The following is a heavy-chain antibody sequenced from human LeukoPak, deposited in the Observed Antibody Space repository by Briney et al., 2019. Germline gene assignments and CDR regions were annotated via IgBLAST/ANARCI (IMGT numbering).Heavy chain of an antibody. D-gene: IGHD6-13*01. Sequence: SETLSLTCAVYGGSFSGYYWSWIRQPPGKGLEWIGYIYYSGSTNYNPSLKSRVTISVDTSKNQFSLKLSSVTAADTAVYYCAKGYSSPAPYYYYYMDVWGKGTTVTVSS. CDR3: AKGYSSPAPYYYYYMDV. J-gene: IGHJ6*03. CDR1: GGSFSGYY. CDR2: IYYSGST. V-gene: IGHV4-59*01.